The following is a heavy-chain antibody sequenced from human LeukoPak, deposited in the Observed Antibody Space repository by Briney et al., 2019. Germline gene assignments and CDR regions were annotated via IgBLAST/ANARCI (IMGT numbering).Heavy chain of an antibody. CDR2: ISYDGSNK. CDR1: GFTFSSYA. CDR3: ARDSSIAVAGAFDY. V-gene: IGHV3-30-3*01. J-gene: IGHJ4*02. Sequence: PGGSLRLSCAASGFTFSSYAMHWVRQAPGKGLEWVAVISYDGSNKYYADSVKGRFTISTDNSNNPLYLQMNSLRAEDTAVYYCARDSSIAVAGAFDYRGQGTLSQSPQ. D-gene: IGHD6-19*01.